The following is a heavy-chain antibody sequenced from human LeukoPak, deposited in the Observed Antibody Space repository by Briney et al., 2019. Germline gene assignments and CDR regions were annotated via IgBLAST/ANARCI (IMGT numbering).Heavy chain of an antibody. D-gene: IGHD6-19*01. Sequence: SVKVSCMASGFTFTSSAMQWVRQARGQRLEWIGWIVVGSGNTNYAQKFQERVTITRDMSTSTAYMELSSLRSGDTAVYYCAADPKGSSGWYMDNWFDPWGQGTLVTVSS. J-gene: IGHJ5*02. CDR3: AADPKGSSGWYMDNWFDP. V-gene: IGHV1-58*02. CDR1: GFTFTSSA. CDR2: IVVGSGNT.